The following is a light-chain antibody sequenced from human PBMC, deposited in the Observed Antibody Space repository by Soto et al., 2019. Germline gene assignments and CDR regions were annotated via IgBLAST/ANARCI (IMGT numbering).Light chain of an antibody. V-gene: IGKV3-15*01. J-gene: IGKJ4*01. CDR3: QQRSDWPLT. Sequence: EIVMTQSPVTLSVSPGERATLSCRASQSVSNYLAWYQQKPGQAPRLFIYDTSTRATGIPARFSGSGSGTEFTLTISSLQSEDFAVYYCQQRSDWPLTFGGGTKVDIK. CDR2: DTS. CDR1: QSVSNY.